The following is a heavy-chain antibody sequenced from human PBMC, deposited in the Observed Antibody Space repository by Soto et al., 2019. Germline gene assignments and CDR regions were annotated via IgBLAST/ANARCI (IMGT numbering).Heavy chain of an antibody. Sequence: NPSETLSLTCIVSGGSISSGDYYWNWIRQPPGKGLEWIGYTYSTESTYYNPSLKSRVTISLDSSKNHFSLKLTAVTAADTAVYYCARASGYSSLFDYWGLVTLVTVSS. D-gene: IGHD5-18*01. CDR2: TYSTEST. CDR3: ARASGYSSLFDY. V-gene: IGHV4-30-4*01. CDR1: GGSISSGDYY. J-gene: IGHJ4*02.